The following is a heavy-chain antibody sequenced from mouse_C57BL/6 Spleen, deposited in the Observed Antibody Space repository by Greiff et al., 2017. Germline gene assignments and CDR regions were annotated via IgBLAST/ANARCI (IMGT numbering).Heavy chain of an antibody. CDR3: ARSYDYGGFAY. J-gene: IGHJ3*01. D-gene: IGHD2-4*01. V-gene: IGHV1-64*01. Sequence: VQLQQPGAELVKPGASVKLSCKASGYTFTSYWMHWVKQRPGQGLEWIGMIHPNSGSTNYNEKFKSKATLTVDESSSTAYMQLSSLTSEDSAVYYCARSYDYGGFAYWGQGTLVTVSA. CDR2: IHPNSGST. CDR1: GYTFTSYW.